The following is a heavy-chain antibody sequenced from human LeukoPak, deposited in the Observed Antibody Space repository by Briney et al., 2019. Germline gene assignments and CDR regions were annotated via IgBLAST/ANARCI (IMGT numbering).Heavy chain of an antibody. Sequence: GGSLRLSCVASGFTFGKYWMSWVRQAPGKGLEWVANIKLDGSEKNYVDSVKGRFTISRDNAKNSLYLQMNSLRAEDTAVYYCARGGRYYGSGSYYKPYDYWGQGTLVTVSS. V-gene: IGHV3-7*03. CDR2: IKLDGSEK. CDR1: GFTFGKYW. CDR3: ARGGRYYGSGSYYKPYDY. D-gene: IGHD3-10*01. J-gene: IGHJ4*02.